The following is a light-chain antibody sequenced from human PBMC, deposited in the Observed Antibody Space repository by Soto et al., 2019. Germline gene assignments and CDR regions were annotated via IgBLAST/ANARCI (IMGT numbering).Light chain of an antibody. CDR3: IRYSESPTAYT. V-gene: IGKV3-20*01. CDR1: QSVSSRN. CDR2: GAS. J-gene: IGKJ2*01. Sequence: EIVLTQSPGTVSLSPGDRATLSCRASQSVSSRNLAWYREKPGQAPSLLIFGASNWATAIPDRFSGSGYGTDFNLTISRMEPEDCAVYYCIRYSESPTAYTFGEGTKLEIK.